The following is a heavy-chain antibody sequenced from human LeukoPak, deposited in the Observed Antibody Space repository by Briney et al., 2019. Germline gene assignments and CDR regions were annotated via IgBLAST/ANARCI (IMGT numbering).Heavy chain of an antibody. J-gene: IGHJ4*02. CDR1: GGTFSSYA. CDR2: IIPIFGTA. D-gene: IGHD3-10*01. V-gene: IGHV1-69*13. CDR3: TREHRGGYYFDY. Sequence: GASVKVSCKASGGTFSSYAISWVRQAPGQGLEWMGGIIPIFGTANYAQKFQGRVTITADESTRTAYMELSSLRSEDTAVYYCTREHRGGYYFDYWGQGTLVTVSS.